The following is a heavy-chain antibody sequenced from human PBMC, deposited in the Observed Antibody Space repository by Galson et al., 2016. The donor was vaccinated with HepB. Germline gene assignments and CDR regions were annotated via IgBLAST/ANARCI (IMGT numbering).Heavy chain of an antibody. V-gene: IGHV3-23*01. J-gene: IGHJ5*02. D-gene: IGHD2-15*01. Sequence: SLRLSCAASGFSFSSYAMTWVRQTPGKGLEWVVSISGSSDSTTYADSVKSRFTTSRDNSKNTLYLQMNSLTAEDTAIYYCAKKWVVEGVTDYFDAWGQGTLVTVSS. CDR2: ISGSSDST. CDR3: AKKWVVEGVTDYFDA. CDR1: GFSFSSYA.